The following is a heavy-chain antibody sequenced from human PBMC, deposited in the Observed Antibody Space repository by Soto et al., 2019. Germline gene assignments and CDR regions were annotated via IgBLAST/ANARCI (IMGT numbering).Heavy chain of an antibody. J-gene: IGHJ4*02. CDR3: AREQSPGIAAPLDY. V-gene: IGHV1-69*13. CDR2: IIPIFGTA. CDR1: GGTFSSYA. D-gene: IGHD6-13*01. Sequence: SVKVSCKASGGTFSSYAISWVRQAPGQGLEWMGGIIPIFGTANYAQKFQGRVTITADESTSTAYMELSSLRSEDTAVYYCAREQSPGIAAPLDYWGQGTLVTVSS.